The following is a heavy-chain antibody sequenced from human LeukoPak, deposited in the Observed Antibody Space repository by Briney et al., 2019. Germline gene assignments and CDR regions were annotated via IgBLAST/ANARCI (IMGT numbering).Heavy chain of an antibody. CDR2: ISAYNGNR. Sequence: ASVKVSCKASGYTFTSYGISWVRQAPGQGLEWMGWISAYNGNRNYAQKLQGRVTMTTDTSTSTAYMELRSLRSDDTAVYYCAIDDYGDYFYFQHWGQGTLVTVSS. D-gene: IGHD4-17*01. CDR1: GYTFTSYG. V-gene: IGHV1-18*04. J-gene: IGHJ1*01. CDR3: AIDDYGDYFYFQH.